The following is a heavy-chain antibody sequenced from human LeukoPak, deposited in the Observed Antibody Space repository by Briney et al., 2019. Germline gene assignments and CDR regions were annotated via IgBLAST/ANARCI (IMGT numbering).Heavy chain of an antibody. Sequence: GGSLRLSCAVSGLTFRNYGMHWVRQAPGKGLEWMAIIWYDGSNKYYADSVKGRFTISRDNSKNTLYLQMNSLRAEDTAVYYCASGRGVRGVIVSYYFDYWGQGTLVTVSS. J-gene: IGHJ4*02. CDR1: GLTFRNYG. D-gene: IGHD3-10*01. CDR2: IWYDGSNK. CDR3: ASGRGVRGVIVSYYFDY. V-gene: IGHV3-33*01.